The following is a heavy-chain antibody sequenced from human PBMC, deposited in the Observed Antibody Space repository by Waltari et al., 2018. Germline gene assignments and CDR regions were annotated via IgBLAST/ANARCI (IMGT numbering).Heavy chain of an antibody. CDR2: ISGTGATK. J-gene: IGHJ3*01. V-gene: IGHV3-23*01. D-gene: IGHD5-12*01. CDR3: ARNGYNWVAFDV. Sequence: EVQLLESGGGLAQPGGSLRLSCVGSGFTLTTYAMTWFRQAPGKALEGVSSISGTGATKYYVDSVRGRFSISRDDSKNILFLQMDSLRVEDTALYFCARNGYNWVAFDVWGQGAMVSVSS. CDR1: GFTLTTYA.